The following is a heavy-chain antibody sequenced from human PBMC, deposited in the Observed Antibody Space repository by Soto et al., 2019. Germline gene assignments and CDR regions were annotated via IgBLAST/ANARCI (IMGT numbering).Heavy chain of an antibody. Sequence: QLQLQESGPGLVKPSETLSLTCTVSGGSISSSSYYWGWIRQPPGKGLEWIGSIYYSGSTYYNPSLKSRVTISVDTSKNQFSLKLSSVTAADTAVYYCAKVVYCSSTSCDVKWFDPWGQGTLVTVSS. D-gene: IGHD2-2*01. V-gene: IGHV4-39*01. CDR3: AKVVYCSSTSCDVKWFDP. CDR1: GGSISSSSYY. CDR2: IYYSGST. J-gene: IGHJ5*02.